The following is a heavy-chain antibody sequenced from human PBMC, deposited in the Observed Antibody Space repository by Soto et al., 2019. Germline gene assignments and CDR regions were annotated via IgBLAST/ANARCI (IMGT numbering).Heavy chain of an antibody. D-gene: IGHD1-1*01. Sequence: QITLKESGPTLVKPAQTLTLTCTFSGFSLSTSGVGVGWIRQPPGKALEWLAFIYWDDDKRYSPSLRNRLTIIKDTSKNQVVLTITNMDPVDTATYFCAHRVPGSTTGWNTGFFDYWGQGTLVTVSS. CDR1: GFSLSTSGVG. CDR3: AHRVPGSTTGWNTGFFDY. CDR2: IYWDDDK. V-gene: IGHV2-5*02. J-gene: IGHJ4*02.